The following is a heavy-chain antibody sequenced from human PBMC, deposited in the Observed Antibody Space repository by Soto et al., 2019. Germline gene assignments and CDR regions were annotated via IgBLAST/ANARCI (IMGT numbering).Heavy chain of an antibody. CDR1: GFTFSSYS. V-gene: IGHV3-21*01. D-gene: IGHD1-26*01. CDR2: ISSSSSYI. Sequence: EVQLVESGGGLVKPGGSLRLSCAASGFTFSSYSMNWVRQAPGKGLEWVSSISSSSSYIYYADSVKGRFTISRDNAKNSLYLQMNSLRAEDTAVYYCARDSGLAGAIRGVYYFDYWGQGTLVTVSS. CDR3: ARDSGLAGAIRGVYYFDY. J-gene: IGHJ4*02.